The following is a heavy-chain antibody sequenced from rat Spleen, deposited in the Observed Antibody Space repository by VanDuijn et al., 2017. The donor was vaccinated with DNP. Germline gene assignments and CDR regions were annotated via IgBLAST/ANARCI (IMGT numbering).Heavy chain of an antibody. CDR3: ARWTRYFDS. CDR2: ISYSGST. D-gene: IGHD1-7*01. J-gene: IGHJ2*01. Sequence: EVQLQESGPGLVKPSQSLSLTCSVTGYSISSNYRGWIRKFPGNKMEWIGHISYSGSTSYNPSLKSRISITRDTSKNQFFLQLNSATTEDTATYYCARWTRYFDSWGQGVMVTVSS. V-gene: IGHV3-1*01. CDR1: GYSISSNY.